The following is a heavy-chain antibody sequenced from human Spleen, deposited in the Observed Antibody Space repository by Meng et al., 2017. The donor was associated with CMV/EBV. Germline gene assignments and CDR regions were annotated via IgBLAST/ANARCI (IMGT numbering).Heavy chain of an antibody. J-gene: IGHJ6*02. D-gene: IGHD6-13*01. CDR2: IYYSGST. CDR1: GGSISSYY. V-gene: IGHV4-59*01. CDR3: ARENSSSPGYYYYGMDV. Sequence: GSLRLSCTVSGGSISSYYWSWIRQPPGKGLEWIGYIYYSGSTNYNPSLKSQVTISVDTSKNQFSLKLSSVTAADTAVYYCARENSSSPGYYYYGMDVWGQGTTVTVSS.